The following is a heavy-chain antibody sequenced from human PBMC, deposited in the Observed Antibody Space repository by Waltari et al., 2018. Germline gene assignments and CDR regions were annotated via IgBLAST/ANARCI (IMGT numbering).Heavy chain of an antibody. D-gene: IGHD3-3*01. CDR3: AGFRFLGPVGH. J-gene: IGHJ4*02. CDR2: IYYGGNP. Sequence: RLQLQESGPGLVRPSETLSLTCTVSNGSIISSTYYWGWIRQPPGKGLEWIGSIYYGGNPYYTESLRSRVRMSEDTSRNQFSLQLTSVTAADSAVYYCAGFRFLGPVGHWGQRALISVSS. V-gene: IGHV4-39*06. CDR1: NGSIISSTYY.